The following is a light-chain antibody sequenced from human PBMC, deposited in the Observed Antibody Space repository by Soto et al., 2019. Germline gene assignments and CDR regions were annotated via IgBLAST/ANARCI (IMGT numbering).Light chain of an antibody. J-gene: IGKJ5*01. CDR3: QQRSSWPIT. V-gene: IGKV3-11*01. CDR1: QSVRRY. CDR2: DAS. Sequence: VLTQSPATLPLSPGERATLSCRASQSVRRYLAWYQQKPGQAPRLLIDDASNRATGIPARFGGSGSGTDFTLTISSLEAEDFAVYYCQQRSSWPITFGQGTRLEI.